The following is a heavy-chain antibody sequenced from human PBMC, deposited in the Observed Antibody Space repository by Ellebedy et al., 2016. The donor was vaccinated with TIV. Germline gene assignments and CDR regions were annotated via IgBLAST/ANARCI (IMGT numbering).Heavy chain of an antibody. CDR3: ARAPYHDSTNCFDP. D-gene: IGHD3-9*01. CDR1: GGSISNFY. Sequence: MPGGSLRLSCTVSGGSISNFYWSWIRQPPGKGLEWIGYIYYSGSTNYNPSLKSRVTISLDTSKNQFSLKLSSVTAADTAVYYCARAPYHDSTNCFDPWGQGTLVTVSS. CDR2: IYYSGST. J-gene: IGHJ5*02. V-gene: IGHV4-59*01.